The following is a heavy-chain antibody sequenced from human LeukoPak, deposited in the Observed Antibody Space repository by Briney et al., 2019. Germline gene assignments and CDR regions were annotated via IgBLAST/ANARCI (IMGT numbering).Heavy chain of an antibody. J-gene: IGHJ4*02. CDR1: GGSISSYY. CDR3: ARLGFSNSGSYLAPSDY. Sequence: SETLSLTCTVSGGSISSYYWSWIRQPPGKGLEWIGYIYYSGGTNYNPSLKSRVTISVGTSKNQFSLKLSSVTAADTAVYYCARLGFSNSGSYLAPSDYWGQGTLVTVSS. D-gene: IGHD1-26*01. CDR2: IYYSGGT. V-gene: IGHV4-59*08.